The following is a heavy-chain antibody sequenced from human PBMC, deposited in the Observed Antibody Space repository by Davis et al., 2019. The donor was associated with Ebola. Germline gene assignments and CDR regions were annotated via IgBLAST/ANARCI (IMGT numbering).Heavy chain of an antibody. J-gene: IGHJ6*02. CDR2: INTEGRSI. V-gene: IGHV3-74*01. Sequence: PGGSLRLSCAVSGFTFSSYWMHWVRHAPGKGLVWVASINTEGRSISYADSVKGRFTISRDNAKNTVYLQMKSLGVEDTAVFYCARDRSGSTYNGMDVWGQGNTVTVSS. CDR1: GFTFSSYW. CDR3: ARDRSGSTYNGMDV. D-gene: IGHD3-10*01.